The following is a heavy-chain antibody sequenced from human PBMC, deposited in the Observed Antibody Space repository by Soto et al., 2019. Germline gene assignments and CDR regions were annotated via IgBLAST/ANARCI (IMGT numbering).Heavy chain of an antibody. D-gene: IGHD1-26*01. CDR1: RNTVAKYP. CDR2: INGGNGNT. V-gene: IGHV1-3*01. Sequence: SSVKVSLKAPRNTVAKYPILWVPQARGQRYEWMGWINGGNGNTYYSEHFQGRVTFTRDTSAGTVYMQLSSLTSEDTAVYYCARDDSGFSGSHYIDYFDYWGQGTLVTVSS. J-gene: IGHJ4*02. CDR3: ARDDSGFSGSHYIDYFDY.